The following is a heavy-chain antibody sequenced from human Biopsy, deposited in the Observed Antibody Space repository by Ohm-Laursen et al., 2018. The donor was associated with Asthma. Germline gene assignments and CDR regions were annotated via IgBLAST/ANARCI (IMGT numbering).Heavy chain of an antibody. D-gene: IGHD3-22*01. CDR2: VYSTGST. V-gene: IGHV4-59*08. J-gene: IGHJ4*02. Sequence: GTLSLTCTVSPGSISDYYWNWIRQFPGKGLERIGYVYSTGSTRYNPSLKSRVTISVDTSINQVSLRLSSVTAADTAVYFCVRHQYSSSWSTFDYWGQGALVTVSS. CDR3: VRHQYSSSWSTFDY. CDR1: PGSISDYY.